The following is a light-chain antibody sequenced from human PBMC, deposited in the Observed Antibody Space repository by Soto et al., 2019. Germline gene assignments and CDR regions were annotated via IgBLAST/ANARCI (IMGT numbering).Light chain of an antibody. Sequence: ALTQPPSASGSPGQSVTISCTGTSSDVGAYNYVSWYQHHPGKAPKLMISEVTKRPSGVPDRFSGSKSGNTASLTVSGLQAEDEADYYCSSYAGSYTVVFGGGTKLTVL. V-gene: IGLV2-8*01. J-gene: IGLJ2*01. CDR1: SSDVGAYNY. CDR3: SSYAGSYTVV. CDR2: EVT.